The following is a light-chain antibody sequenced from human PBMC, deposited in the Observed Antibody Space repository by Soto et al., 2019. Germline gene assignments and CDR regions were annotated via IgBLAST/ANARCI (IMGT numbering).Light chain of an antibody. V-gene: IGLV1-51*01. Sequence: QSLLTQPPSVSSAPGQKVTISCCGSSANIGGNSVSWYQHLPGTAPKLLIYDDNKRPSGIPDRFSGSKSGTSATLGITGFQTGDEADYYCGSWDSSLSAYVFGTGTKVTVL. CDR3: GSWDSSLSAYV. J-gene: IGLJ1*01. CDR1: SANIGGNS. CDR2: DDN.